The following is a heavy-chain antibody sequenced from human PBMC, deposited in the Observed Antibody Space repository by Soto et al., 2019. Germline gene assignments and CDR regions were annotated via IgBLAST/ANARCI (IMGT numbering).Heavy chain of an antibody. CDR2: ISDSGGTS. CDR1: EFIFSNYV. V-gene: IGHV3-23*04. CDR3: AKRPRALLTFDY. Sequence: EVQLVDSGGGLVQPGGSLRLSCAASEFIFSNYVMSWVRQAPGKGLEWVSSISDSGGTSYYADSVKGRFTISRDNSKNTVYLQMNSLRAEDTAIYYCAKRPRALLTFDYWGQGTLVTVSS. D-gene: IGHD1-26*01. J-gene: IGHJ4*02.